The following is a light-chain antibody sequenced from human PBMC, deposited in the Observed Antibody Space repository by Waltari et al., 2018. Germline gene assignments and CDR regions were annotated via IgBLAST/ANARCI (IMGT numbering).Light chain of an antibody. J-gene: IGLJ2*01. V-gene: IGLV6-57*01. CDR1: SDRIASNY. Sequence: NSLLTQPHSVSESPGKTVTISCTRTSDRIASNYVQWYQQPPGSPPTTFIFDDNQRPSGVPDRFSASIDTASNSASLTISGLKTEDEALYYCQSYDSDEGVVFGGGTKLTVL. CDR2: DDN. CDR3: QSYDSDEGVV.